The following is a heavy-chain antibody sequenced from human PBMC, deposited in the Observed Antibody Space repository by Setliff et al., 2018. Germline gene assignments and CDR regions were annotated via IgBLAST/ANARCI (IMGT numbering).Heavy chain of an antibody. Sequence: KTSETLSLTCNVSGVSISSFYWSWIRQPAGKKLEWIGRIHASGSPDYNPSFKSRVTISRDTSTNQFSLKLGSVTAADTAVYYCARERYFDWFFEDWGHGTLVTVSS. V-gene: IGHV4-4*07. CDR3: ARERYFDWFFED. CDR1: GVSISSFY. J-gene: IGHJ4*01. CDR2: IHASGSP. D-gene: IGHD3-9*01.